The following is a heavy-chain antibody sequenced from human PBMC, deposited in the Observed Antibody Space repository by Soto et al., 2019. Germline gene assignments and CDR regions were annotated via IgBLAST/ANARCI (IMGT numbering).Heavy chain of an antibody. CDR3: AREGSYKNYYYYGMDV. CDR1: GGSISSYY. J-gene: IGHJ6*02. CDR2: IYYSGST. V-gene: IGHV4-59*01. Sequence: QVQLQESGPGLVKPSETLSLTCTVSGGSISSYYWSWIRQPPGKGLEWIGYIYYSGSTNYNPSLKSRVTISVDTSKNQFSLKLSSVTAADTAVYYCAREGSYKNYYYYGMDVWDQGTTVTVSS. D-gene: IGHD2-15*01.